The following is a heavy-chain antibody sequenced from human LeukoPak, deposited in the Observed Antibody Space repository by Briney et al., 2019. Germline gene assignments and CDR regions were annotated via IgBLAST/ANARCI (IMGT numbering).Heavy chain of an antibody. J-gene: IGHJ4*02. Sequence: PGGSLRLSCAASGFTFSSYGMHWVRQAPGKGLEWVALISYDGSNQCYADSVKGRFTVSRDNPKNTLSMQMNSLRVEDTAVYYCAKEVTSLDDWGQGALVTVSS. D-gene: IGHD2-21*02. V-gene: IGHV3-30*18. CDR2: ISYDGSNQ. CDR3: AKEVTSLDD. CDR1: GFTFSSYG.